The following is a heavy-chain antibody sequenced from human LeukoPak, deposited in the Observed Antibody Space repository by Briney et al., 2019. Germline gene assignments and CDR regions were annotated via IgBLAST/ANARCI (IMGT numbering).Heavy chain of an antibody. J-gene: IGHJ5*02. CDR2: IYYSGST. V-gene: IGHV4-59*01. D-gene: IGHD6-6*01. Sequence: PSETLSLTCTVSGGSISSYYWSWIRQPPGKGLEWIGYIYYSGSTNYNPSLKSRVTISVDTSKNQFSLKLSSVTAADTAVYYCARESSSSLYNWFDPWGQGTLVTVSS. CDR1: GGSISSYY. CDR3: ARESSSSLYNWFDP.